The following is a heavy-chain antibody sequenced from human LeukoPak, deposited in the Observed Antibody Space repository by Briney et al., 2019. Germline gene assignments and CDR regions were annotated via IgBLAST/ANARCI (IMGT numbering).Heavy chain of an antibody. CDR2: ISSSSTTI. CDR3: ARDISASGIFFDS. CDR1: GFTFSSYS. V-gene: IGHV3-48*04. D-gene: IGHD6-13*01. Sequence: GGSLRLSCAASGFTFSSYSMNWVRQAPGKGLEWVSYISSSSTTIYYADSVKGRFTISRDNAKNSLYLQMNSLRAEDTAVYFCARDISASGIFFDSWGQGTLATVSS. J-gene: IGHJ4*02.